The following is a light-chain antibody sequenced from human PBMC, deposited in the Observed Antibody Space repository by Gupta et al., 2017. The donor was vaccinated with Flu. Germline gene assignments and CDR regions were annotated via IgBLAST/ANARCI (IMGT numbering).Light chain of an antibody. CDR2: YGS. Sequence: DIQVTQSPSSLSASLGDKVTITCRTSQTIGNNLNWYQQRPRSAPKLLIYYGSTLQNGVPSRFSANVSGTDFTLIISDLQPEDFANYFCQQSFTTPLKFGQGTRLEI. J-gene: IGKJ5*01. CDR1: QTIGNN. CDR3: QQSFTTPLK. V-gene: IGKV1-39*01.